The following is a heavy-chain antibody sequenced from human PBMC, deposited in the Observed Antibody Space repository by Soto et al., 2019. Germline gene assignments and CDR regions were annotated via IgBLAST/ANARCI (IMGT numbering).Heavy chain of an antibody. Sequence: QVQLVESGGGVVQPGRSLRLSCAASGFAFSSYGMHWVRQAPRKGLEWVAVIWYDGSNKYYADSVKGRFTISRDNSKNTLYLQMNSLRADDTAVYYCARAIAAAGTPDLDYWGQGTLVTVSS. V-gene: IGHV3-33*01. CDR3: ARAIAAAGTPDLDY. CDR1: GFAFSSYG. D-gene: IGHD6-13*01. CDR2: IWYDGSNK. J-gene: IGHJ4*02.